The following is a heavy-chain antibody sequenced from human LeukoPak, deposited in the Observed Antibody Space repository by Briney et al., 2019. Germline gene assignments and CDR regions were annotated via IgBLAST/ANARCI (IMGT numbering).Heavy chain of an antibody. CDR1: GYSISSGYY. CDR2: IYHSGST. Sequence: SETLSLTCTVSGYSISSGYYWGWIRQPPGKGLEWIGNIYHSGSTYYNPSLKSRVTISVDTSKNQFSLKLSSVTAADTAVYYCARLSSLANIAARGRTWLDPWGQGTLVTVSS. CDR3: ARLSSLANIAARGRTWLDP. J-gene: IGHJ5*02. D-gene: IGHD6-6*01. V-gene: IGHV4-38-2*02.